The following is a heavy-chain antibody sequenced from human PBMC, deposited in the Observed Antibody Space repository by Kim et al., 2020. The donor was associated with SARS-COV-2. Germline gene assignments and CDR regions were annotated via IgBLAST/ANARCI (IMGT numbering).Heavy chain of an antibody. J-gene: IGHJ2*01. D-gene: IGHD1-7*01. CDR3: AREETTMSYWYVDL. V-gene: IGHV3-23*03. Sequence: ADSVKGRFTTPRDNSKNTLYLQMNSLRAEDTAIYYCAREETTMSYWYVDLWGRGTLVTVSS.